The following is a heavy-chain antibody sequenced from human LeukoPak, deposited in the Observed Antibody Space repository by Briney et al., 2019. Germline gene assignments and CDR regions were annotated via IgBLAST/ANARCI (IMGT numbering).Heavy chain of an antibody. D-gene: IGHD1-1*01. CDR3: ARGTTDDY. V-gene: IGHV1-46*01. Sequence: ASVKVSCKASDYTFTSYYIDWVGQAPGQGLEWMGVINPSGGSTRYAQKFQGRVTMTGDPSTRTVYMELSSLTSDDTAVYYCARGTTDDYWGQGTPVTVSS. CDR2: INPSGGST. J-gene: IGHJ4*02. CDR1: DYTFTSYY.